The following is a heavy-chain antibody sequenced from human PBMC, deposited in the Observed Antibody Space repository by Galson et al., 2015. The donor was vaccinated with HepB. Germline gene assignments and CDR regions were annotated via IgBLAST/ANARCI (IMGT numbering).Heavy chain of an antibody. V-gene: IGHV3-9*01. CDR1: GFNLDDYG. Sequence: SLRLSCAASGFNLDDYGMHWVRQVPGKGLERVSGMSWNSGSIGYVDSVKGRFTISRDNAKNSLYLQMNSLRAEDTALYYCTMDRPQYAIYYGWAGLVPWCQGALVSVSS. CDR2: MSWNSGSI. J-gene: IGHJ5*02. D-gene: IGHD3-10*01. CDR3: TMDRPQYAIYYGWAGLVP.